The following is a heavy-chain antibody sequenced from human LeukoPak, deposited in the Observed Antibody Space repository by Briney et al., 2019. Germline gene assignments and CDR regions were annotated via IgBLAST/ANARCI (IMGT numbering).Heavy chain of an antibody. CDR3: AREGPLHGGNCFDY. V-gene: IGHV3-7*01. D-gene: IGHD4-23*01. CDR2: IKQDGSEK. J-gene: IGHJ4*02. CDR1: GFTFSSYW. Sequence: TGGSLRLSCAASGFTFSSYWMSWVRQAPGKGLEWVANIKQDGSEKNYVDSVKGRFTISRDNAKNSLYLQMNSLRGEDTAVYYCAREGPLHGGNCFDYWGQGTLVTVSS.